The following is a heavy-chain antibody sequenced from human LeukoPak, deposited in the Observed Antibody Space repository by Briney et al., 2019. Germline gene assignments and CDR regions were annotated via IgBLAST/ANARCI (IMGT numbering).Heavy chain of an antibody. Sequence: ASVKVSCKASGYTFTSYGISWVRQAPGQGLEWMGWISAYNGNTNYAQKLQGRVTMTTDTSTSTAYMELRSLRSDDTAVYYCARDSLKDNWNDVYGWFDPWGQGTLVTVSS. CDR3: ARDSLKDNWNDVYGWFDP. CDR1: GYTFTSYG. CDR2: ISAYNGNT. J-gene: IGHJ5*02. D-gene: IGHD1-20*01. V-gene: IGHV1-18*01.